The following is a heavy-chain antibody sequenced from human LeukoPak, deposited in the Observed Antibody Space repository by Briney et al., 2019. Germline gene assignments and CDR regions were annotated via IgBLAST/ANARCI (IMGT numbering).Heavy chain of an antibody. V-gene: IGHV3-23*01. J-gene: IGHJ4*02. CDR3: AKAMESTITDLDY. Sequence: GGSLRLSCAASGFTFDDYAMHWVRQAPGKGLEWVSAITGSGGSTYYADSVKGRFTISRDNSRNTLYLQMNSLRAGDTAVYYCAKAMESTITDLDYWGQGTLVTVAS. D-gene: IGHD3-3*01. CDR1: GFTFDDYA. CDR2: ITGSGGST.